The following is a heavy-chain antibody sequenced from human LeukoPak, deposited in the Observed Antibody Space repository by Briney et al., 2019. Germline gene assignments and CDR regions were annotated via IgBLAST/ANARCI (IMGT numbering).Heavy chain of an antibody. D-gene: IGHD6-13*01. CDR2: IYYSGST. CDR1: GGSISSYY. V-gene: IGHV4-59*01. Sequence: PSETLSLTCTVSGGSISSYYWSWIRQPPGKGLEWIGYIYYSGSTNYNPSLKSRVTISVDTSKNQFSLKLSSVTAADTAVYYCARVPDSSWYSYYFDYWGQGTLVTVSS. J-gene: IGHJ4*02. CDR3: ARVPDSSWYSYYFDY.